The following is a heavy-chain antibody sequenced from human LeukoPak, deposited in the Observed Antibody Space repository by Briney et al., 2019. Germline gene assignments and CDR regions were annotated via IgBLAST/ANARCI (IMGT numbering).Heavy chain of an antibody. D-gene: IGHD3-3*01. CDR3: TTDPGNYDFWSGTDY. CDR2: IKSKTDDGTK. J-gene: IGHJ4*02. V-gene: IGHV3-15*01. CDR1: GFTFSRCT. Sequence: GGSLRLSCEASGFTFSRCTKSWVRQAPGKGLEWVGRIKSKTDDGTKDYAAPVKGRFSISRDDSKNTLYLQMNSLKTEDTAVYYCTTDPGNYDFWSGTDYWGQGTLVTVSS.